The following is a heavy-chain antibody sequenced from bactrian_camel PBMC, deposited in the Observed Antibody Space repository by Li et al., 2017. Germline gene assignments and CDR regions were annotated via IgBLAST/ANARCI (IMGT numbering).Heavy chain of an antibody. V-gene: IGHV3-1*01. D-gene: IGHD2*01. CDR3: AADDPDGHKDCCGSWFLEERCVGRNF. J-gene: IGHJ4*01. Sequence: VQLVESGGGSVQPGGSLRLSCTATGFTFEDVHAAWYRQAPGRRCELVSAFYRDGDSEYADSVKGRFTISKDKNSLFLQMNNVKIEDTAVYYCAADDPDGHKDCCGSWFLEERCVGRNFWGQGTQVTVS. CDR1: GFTFEDVH. CDR2: FYRDGDS.